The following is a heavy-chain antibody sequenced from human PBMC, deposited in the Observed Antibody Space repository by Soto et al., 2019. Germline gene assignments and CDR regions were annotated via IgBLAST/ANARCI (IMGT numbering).Heavy chain of an antibody. CDR1: GFTFSSYP. Sequence: PGGSLRLSCSASGFTFSSYPMHWVRQAPGKGLEYVSTISSNGGSTYYADSVKGRFTISRDNSKNTLYLQMSSLRAEDTAVYYCVKDEALRYFGPLDNWGQGTLVTVSS. D-gene: IGHD3-9*01. V-gene: IGHV3-64D*06. CDR2: ISSNGGST. CDR3: VKDEALRYFGPLDN. J-gene: IGHJ4*02.